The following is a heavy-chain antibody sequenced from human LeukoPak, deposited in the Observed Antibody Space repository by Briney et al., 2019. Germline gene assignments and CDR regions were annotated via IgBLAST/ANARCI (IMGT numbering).Heavy chain of an antibody. J-gene: IGHJ5*02. CDR1: GGSISSNNYY. CDR3: AKIGGYMVRGVENWFDP. CDR2: IDYSGST. Sequence: SETLALTCTVSGGSISSNNYYWGWIRQSPGKGLEWFGSIDYSGSTSYNPSLKSRVTISVDTSKNQFSLKVTSVTAADTAVYYCAKIGGYMVRGVENWFDPWGQGTLVTVSS. V-gene: IGHV4-39*01. D-gene: IGHD3-10*01.